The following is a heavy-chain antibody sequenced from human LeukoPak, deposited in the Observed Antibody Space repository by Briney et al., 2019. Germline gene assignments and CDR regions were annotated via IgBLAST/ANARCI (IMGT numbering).Heavy chain of an antibody. CDR1: GGSISSSSYY. V-gene: IGHV4-39*01. CDR3: AWGSGPNNWFDP. J-gene: IGHJ5*02. D-gene: IGHD6-19*01. Sequence: SETLSLTCTVSGGSISSSSYYWGWIRQPPGKRLEWIGSIYYSGSTYYNPSLKSRVTISVDTFKNQFSLKLSSVTAADTAVYYCAWGSGPNNWFDPWGQGTLVTVSS. CDR2: IYYSGST.